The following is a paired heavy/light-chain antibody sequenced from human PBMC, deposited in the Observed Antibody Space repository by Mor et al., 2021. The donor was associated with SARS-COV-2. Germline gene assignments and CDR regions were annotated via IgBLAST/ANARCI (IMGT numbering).Heavy chain of an antibody. Sequence: QLQLQESGPGLVKPSETLSLTCTVSGGSISTTSDYWGWIRQPPGKGLEWIGTIDYSGSTYYNPSLKSRITISVDTSKNQFSLRLSSVTAADTAVYYCARHVHRAFVIRGVMLYYFDYWGQGTLVTVSS. D-gene: IGHD3-10*01. CDR2: IDYSGST. CDR3: ARHVHRAFVIRGVMLYYFDY. V-gene: IGHV4-39*01. CDR1: GGSISTTSDY. J-gene: IGHJ4*02.
Light chain of an antibody. CDR3: QQYGSSSLT. J-gene: IGKJ4*01. CDR1: RSVSSSY. CDR2: GAS. V-gene: IGKV3-20*01. Sequence: EIVLTQSPGTLSLSPGERATLSCRASRSVSSSYLAWYQQKPGQAPRLLIYGASSRATGIPDRFSGSGSGTDFTLTISRLEPEDFAVYYCQQYGSSSLTFGGGTKVEIK.